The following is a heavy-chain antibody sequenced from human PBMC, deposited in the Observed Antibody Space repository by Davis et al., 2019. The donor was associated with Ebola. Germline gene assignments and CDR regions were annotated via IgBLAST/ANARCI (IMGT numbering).Heavy chain of an antibody. D-gene: IGHD6-19*01. Sequence: MPSETLSLTCTVSGGSISSSSYYWGWIRQPPGKGLEWIGSIYYSGSTYYNPSLKSRVTISVDTSKNQFSLKLSSVTAADTAVYYCARQRQWLASGGMDVWGQGTTVTVSS. CDR2: IYYSGST. J-gene: IGHJ6*02. CDR3: ARQRQWLASGGMDV. CDR1: GGSISSSSYY. V-gene: IGHV4-39*01.